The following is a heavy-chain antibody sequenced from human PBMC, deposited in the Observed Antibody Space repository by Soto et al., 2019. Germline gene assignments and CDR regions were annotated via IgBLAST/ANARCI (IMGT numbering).Heavy chain of an antibody. CDR3: ARDIALQHYYYYGMDV. Sequence: GGSLRLSCAASGFTFSSYAMHWVRQAPGKGLEWVAVISYDGSNKYYADSVKGRFTISRDNSKNTLYLQMNSLRAEDTAVYYCARDIALQHYYYYGMDVWGQGTTVTVS. J-gene: IGHJ6*02. D-gene: IGHD6-13*01. V-gene: IGHV3-30-3*01. CDR1: GFTFSSYA. CDR2: ISYDGSNK.